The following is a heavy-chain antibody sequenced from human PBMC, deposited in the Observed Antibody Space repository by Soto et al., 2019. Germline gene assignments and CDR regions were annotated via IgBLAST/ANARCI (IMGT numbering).Heavy chain of an antibody. CDR3: AKDPGGAIFGVVTQDY. Sequence: HPGGSLRLSCAASGFTFSSYAMSWVRQAPGKGLEWVSAISGSGGSTYYADSVKGRFTISRDNSKNTLYLQMNSLRAEDTAVYYCAKDPGGAIFGVVTQDYWGQGTLVTVSS. V-gene: IGHV3-23*01. J-gene: IGHJ4*02. CDR1: GFTFSSYA. D-gene: IGHD3-3*01. CDR2: ISGSGGST.